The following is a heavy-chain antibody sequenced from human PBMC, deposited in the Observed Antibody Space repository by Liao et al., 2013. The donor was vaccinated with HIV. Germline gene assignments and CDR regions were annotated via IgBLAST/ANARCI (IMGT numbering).Heavy chain of an antibody. Sequence: QVQLQESGPGLVKPSETLSLTCTVSGGSISSYYWSWIRQPPGKGLEWIGEINHSGSTNYNPSLKSRVTISVDTSKNQFSLKLSSVTAADTAVYYCATTLLGYDFWSGYRPSYFDYWGQGTLVTVSS. CDR3: ATTLLGYDFWSGYRPSYFDY. CDR1: GGSISSYY. J-gene: IGHJ4*02. V-gene: IGHV4-34*01. CDR2: INHSGST. D-gene: IGHD3-3*01.